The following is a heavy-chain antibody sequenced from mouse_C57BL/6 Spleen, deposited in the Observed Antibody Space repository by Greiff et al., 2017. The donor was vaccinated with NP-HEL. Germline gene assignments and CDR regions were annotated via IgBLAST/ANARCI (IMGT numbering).Heavy chain of an antibody. CDR1: GYTFTSYW. J-gene: IGHJ2*01. CDR2: IDPSDSYT. CDR3: ATGYYGNQYYFDY. Sequence: QVQLQQPGAELVMPGASVKLSCKASGYTFTSYWMHWVKQRPGQGLEWIGEIDPSDSYTNYNQKFKGKSTLTVDKSSSTAYMQLSSLTSEDSAVYYCATGYYGNQYYFDYWGQGTTLTVSS. D-gene: IGHD1-1*01. V-gene: IGHV1-69*01.